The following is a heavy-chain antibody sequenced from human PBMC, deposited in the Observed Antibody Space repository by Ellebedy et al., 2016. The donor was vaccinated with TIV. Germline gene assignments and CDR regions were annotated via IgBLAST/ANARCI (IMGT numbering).Heavy chain of an antibody. D-gene: IGHD1-26*01. CDR3: ANTRVGATPWRPGRDY. Sequence: GESLKISXAASGFTFSSYAMSWVRQAPGKGLEWVSAISGSGGSTYYADSVKGRFTISRDNSKNTLYLQMNSLRAEDTAVYYCANTRVGATPWRPGRDYWGQGTLVTVSS. V-gene: IGHV3-23*01. CDR2: ISGSGGST. CDR1: GFTFSSYA. J-gene: IGHJ4*02.